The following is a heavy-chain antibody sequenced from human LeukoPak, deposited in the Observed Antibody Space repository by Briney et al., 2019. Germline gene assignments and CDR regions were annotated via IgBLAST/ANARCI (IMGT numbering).Heavy chain of an antibody. V-gene: IGHV4-34*01. CDR1: GGSFSGYY. D-gene: IGHD3-22*01. Sequence: SETLSLTCAVYGGSFSGYYWSWIRQPPGKGLEWIGEINHSGSTNYNPSLKSRVTISVDTSKNQFSLKLSSVTAADTAVYYCARWCYYDSSGYPIALYYFDYWAQGTLVTVSS. CDR3: ARWCYYDSSGYPIALYYFDY. J-gene: IGHJ4*02. CDR2: INHSGST.